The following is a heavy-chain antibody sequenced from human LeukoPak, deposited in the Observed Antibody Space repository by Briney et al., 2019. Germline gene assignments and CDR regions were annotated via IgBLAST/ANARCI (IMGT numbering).Heavy chain of an antibody. CDR1: SGSISSYY. J-gene: IGHJ4*02. CDR3: GGGGPVTTVWYFDF. CDR2: ISYSGST. V-gene: IGHV4-59*08. D-gene: IGHD4-11*01. Sequence: SETLSLTCTVSSGSISSYYWSWIRQPPGKGLEWIGYISYSGSTNYNPSLKSRVTMSVDTSKNQFSLKLSSVTAVDTAVYYWGGGGPVTTVWYFDFGGQGPLVPVSS.